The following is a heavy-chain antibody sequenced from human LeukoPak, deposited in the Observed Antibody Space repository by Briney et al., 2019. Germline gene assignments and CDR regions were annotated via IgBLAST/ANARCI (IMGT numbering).Heavy chain of an antibody. D-gene: IGHD3-16*02. Sequence: SETLSLTCTVSGGSISSYYWSWIRQPPGKGLEWIGYIYYSGSTNYNPSLKSRVTISVDTSKNQFSLKLSSVTAADTAVYYCAAENEVSAFDIWGQGTMVTVSS. CDR1: GGSISSYY. V-gene: IGHV4-59*08. CDR2: IYYSGST. CDR3: AAENEVSAFDI. J-gene: IGHJ3*02.